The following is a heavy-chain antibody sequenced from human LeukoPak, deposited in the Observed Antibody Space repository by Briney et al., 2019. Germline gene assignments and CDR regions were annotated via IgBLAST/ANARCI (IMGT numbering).Heavy chain of an antibody. Sequence: SETLSLTCTVSSGSISSYYWSWVRQPPGKVLQWMGYISKSGYTNYNPSLRRRLTISIDTSNNQFSLKLTSVTAADTAVYYCAGGTYYSGGWGWFDPWGQGTLVTVSS. V-gene: IGHV4-59*01. D-gene: IGHD6-19*01. J-gene: IGHJ5*02. CDR2: ISKSGYT. CDR1: SGSISSYY. CDR3: AGGTYYSGGWGWFDP.